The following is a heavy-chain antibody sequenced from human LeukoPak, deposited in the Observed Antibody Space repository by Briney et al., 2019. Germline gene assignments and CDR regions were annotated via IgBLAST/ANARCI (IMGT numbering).Heavy chain of an antibody. J-gene: IGHJ3*02. D-gene: IGHD1-26*01. Sequence: GGSLRLSCAASGFTFSSYSMNWVRQAPGKGLEWVSSISSSSSSYIYYADSVKGRFTISRDNAKNSLYLQMSSLRVEDTALYYCAREKMVGATLEGAFDIWGQGTMVTVSS. CDR2: ISSSSSSYI. CDR1: GFTFSSYS. CDR3: AREKMVGATLEGAFDI. V-gene: IGHV3-21*01.